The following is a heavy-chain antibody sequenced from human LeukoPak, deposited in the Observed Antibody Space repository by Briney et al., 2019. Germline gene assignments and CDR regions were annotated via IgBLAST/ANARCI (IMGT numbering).Heavy chain of an antibody. D-gene: IGHD3-10*01. Sequence: PGGSLRLSCAASGFTVSSNYMSWVRQAPGKGLEWVSVIYSGGSTYYADSVKGRFTISRDNSKNTLYLQMNSLRAEDTAVYYCAREVGFDYYGSGSSFDPWGQGTLVTVSS. J-gene: IGHJ5*02. V-gene: IGHV3-53*01. CDR2: IYSGGST. CDR3: AREVGFDYYGSGSSFDP. CDR1: GFTVSSNY.